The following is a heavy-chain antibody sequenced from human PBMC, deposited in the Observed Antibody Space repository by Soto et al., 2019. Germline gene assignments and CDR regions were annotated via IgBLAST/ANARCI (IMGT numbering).Heavy chain of an antibody. Sequence: SETLSLTCTVFCGSISSYYWSWVRRPPGKGLEWIGYVYNSGSTTYSPSLKSRVSISVDTSKNQFSLKVSSVTAADMAVYYCARHDGVVIQPFDYWGQGTLVTVSS. CDR2: VYNSGST. J-gene: IGHJ4*02. D-gene: IGHD3-3*01. CDR3: ARHDGVVIQPFDY. CDR1: CGSISSYY. V-gene: IGHV4-59*08.